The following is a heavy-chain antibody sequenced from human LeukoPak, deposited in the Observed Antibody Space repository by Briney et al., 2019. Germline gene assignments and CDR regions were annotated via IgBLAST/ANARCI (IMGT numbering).Heavy chain of an antibody. J-gene: IGHJ4*02. CDR2: IKQDGSEK. Sequence: GRSLRLSCAASGFTFDDSAIHWVRQAPGKGLEWVANIKQDGSEKYYVDSVKGRFTISRGNAKNSLYLQMNSLRAEDTAVYYCARDTAYGDYFDYWGQGTLVTVSS. V-gene: IGHV3-7*01. CDR1: GFTFDDSA. D-gene: IGHD4-17*01. CDR3: ARDTAYGDYFDY.